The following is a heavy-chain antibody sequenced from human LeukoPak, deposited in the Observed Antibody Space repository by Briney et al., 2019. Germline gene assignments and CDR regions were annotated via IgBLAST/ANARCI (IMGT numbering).Heavy chain of an antibody. D-gene: IGHD6-13*01. Sequence: GGSLRLSCAASGFTFSTYGIHWVRQAPGKGLEWVAFIRYDGRNKYYADSVKGRFTISRDNSKNTLSLQMNSLRAEDTAVYYCAREISGPLAAAGGYYYYYMDVWGKGTTVTISS. CDR2: IRYDGRNK. CDR3: AREISGPLAAAGGYYYYYMDV. V-gene: IGHV3-30*02. CDR1: GFTFSTYG. J-gene: IGHJ6*03.